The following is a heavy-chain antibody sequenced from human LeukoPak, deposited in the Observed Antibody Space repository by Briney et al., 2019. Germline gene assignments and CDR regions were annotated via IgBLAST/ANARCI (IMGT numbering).Heavy chain of an antibody. Sequence: GGSLRLSCAASGFIFSSYSMNWVRPAPGKGLEWVSYISSSSSTIYYADSVKGRFTISRGNAKNSLYLQMNSLRAEDTAVYYCARGGTYSDYWGQEPWSPSPQ. CDR3: ARGGTYSDY. D-gene: IGHD2-21*01. CDR1: GFIFSSYS. J-gene: IGHJ4*01. CDR2: ISSSSSTI. V-gene: IGHV3-48*01.